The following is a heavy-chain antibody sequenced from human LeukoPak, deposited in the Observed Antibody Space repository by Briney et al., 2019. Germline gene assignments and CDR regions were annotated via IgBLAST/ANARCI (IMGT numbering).Heavy chain of an antibody. D-gene: IGHD3-16*01. J-gene: IGHJ4*02. CDR2: ISSSSSYI. CDR1: GFTFSSYS. CDR3: ARVFGHGCLDY. V-gene: IGHV3-21*01. Sequence: GGSLRLSCAASGFTFSSYSMNWVRQAPGKGLEWVSSISSSSSYIYYADSVKVRFTISRDNAKNSLYLQMNSLRAEDTAVYYCARVFGHGCLDYWGQGTLVTVSS.